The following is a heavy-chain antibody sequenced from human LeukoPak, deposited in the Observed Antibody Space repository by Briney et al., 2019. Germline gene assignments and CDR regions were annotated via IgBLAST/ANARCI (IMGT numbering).Heavy chain of an antibody. CDR2: INHSGST. CDR3: ARLTVGALDY. V-gene: IGHV4-34*01. D-gene: IGHD1-26*01. CDR1: DVSLSGHY. Sequence: PSETLSLTCAVYDVSLSGHYWSWLRQTPGKGLEWIGEINHSGSTNYNPSLKSRVTISGDMSKNQFSLKVTSVTAADTAVYYCARLTVGALDYWGQGTLVTVSS. J-gene: IGHJ4*02.